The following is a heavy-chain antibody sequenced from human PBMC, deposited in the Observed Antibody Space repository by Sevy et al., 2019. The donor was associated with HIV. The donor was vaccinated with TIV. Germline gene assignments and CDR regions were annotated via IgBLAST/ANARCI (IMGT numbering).Heavy chain of an antibody. V-gene: IGHV3-7*03. J-gene: IGHJ4*02. CDR2: IKQDGSEK. CDR1: GFTFSSYW. CDR3: ARGTYYYDSSGYYYLDY. D-gene: IGHD3-22*01. Sequence: GGSLRLSCAASGFTFSSYWMSWVRQAPGKGLEWVANIKQDGSEKYYVDSVKGRFTISRDNAKNSLYLQMNSLRAEDTAVYYCARGTYYYDSSGYYYLDYWGQGTLVTVSS.